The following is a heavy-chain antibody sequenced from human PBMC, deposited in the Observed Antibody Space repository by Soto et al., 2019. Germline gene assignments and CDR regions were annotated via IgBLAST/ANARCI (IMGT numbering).Heavy chain of an antibody. Sequence: ASGPTLVNPTQTLTLTCTFSGFSLSTSGVGVGWIRQPPGKALEWLALIYWDDDKRYSPSLKSRLTITKDTSKNQVVLTMTNMGPVDTATYYCAHSLLFGSRWSEHFDYWGQGTLVTVSS. J-gene: IGHJ4*02. CDR3: AHSLLFGSRWSEHFDY. D-gene: IGHD6-13*01. CDR2: IYWDDDK. CDR1: GFSLSTSGVG. V-gene: IGHV2-5*02.